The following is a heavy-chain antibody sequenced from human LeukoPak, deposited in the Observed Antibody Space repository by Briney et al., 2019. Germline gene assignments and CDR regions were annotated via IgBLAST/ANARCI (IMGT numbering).Heavy chain of an antibody. CDR2: ISSSPSYI. CDR3: AKDYGITMVRGVTPTDY. CDR1: GFSFSRYN. J-gene: IGHJ4*02. V-gene: IGHV3-21*01. D-gene: IGHD3-10*01. Sequence: GGSLRLSCAASGFSFSRYNMNWVRQAPGKGLEWVSSISSSPSYIYYADSVKGRFTISRDNSKNTLYLQMNSLRAEDTAVYYCAKDYGITMVRGVTPTDYWGQGTLVTVSS.